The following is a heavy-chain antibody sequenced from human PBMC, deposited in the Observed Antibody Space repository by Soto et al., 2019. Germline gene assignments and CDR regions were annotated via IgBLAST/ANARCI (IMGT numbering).Heavy chain of an antibody. CDR3: AKNYGNAFDI. D-gene: IGHD3-10*01. CDR1: GGSITSHY. J-gene: IGHJ3*02. CDR2: ISFSGST. V-gene: IGHV4-59*11. Sequence: PSETLSLTCTVSGGSITSHYWSWIRQPPGKGLEWIGYISFSGSTNYNPSLKSRVTISVDTSKKQVSLRLTSVTAADTAVYYCAKNYGNAFDIWGQGTMVTVSS.